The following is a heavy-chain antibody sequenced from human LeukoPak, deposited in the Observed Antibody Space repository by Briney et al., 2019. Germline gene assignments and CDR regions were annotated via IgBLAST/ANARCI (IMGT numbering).Heavy chain of an antibody. J-gene: IGHJ5*02. D-gene: IGHD6-19*01. CDR2: IYTSGGT. Sequence: PGGSLRLSCAASGLTVSGNYMSWVRQAPGKGLEWVSVIYTSGGTSYADSVKGRFTISRDNSKNTLYLQMNSLRAEDTAVYYCARDKQYSSGWSNWFDPWGQGTLVTVSS. CDR1: GLTVSGNY. V-gene: IGHV3-66*03. CDR3: ARDKQYSSGWSNWFDP.